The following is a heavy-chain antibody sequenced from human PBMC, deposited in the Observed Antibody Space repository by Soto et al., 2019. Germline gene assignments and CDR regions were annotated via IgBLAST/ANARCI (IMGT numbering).Heavy chain of an antibody. D-gene: IGHD2-2*01. Sequence: ASVEVSCKASGYTFTGYYMHWVRQAPGQGLEWMGWINPNSGGTNYAQKFQGWVTMTRDTSISTAYMELSRLRSDDTAVYYCARASYCSSTSCYGWFDPWGQGTLVTVSS. CDR2: INPNSGGT. CDR3: ARASYCSSTSCYGWFDP. J-gene: IGHJ5*02. CDR1: GYTFTGYY. V-gene: IGHV1-2*04.